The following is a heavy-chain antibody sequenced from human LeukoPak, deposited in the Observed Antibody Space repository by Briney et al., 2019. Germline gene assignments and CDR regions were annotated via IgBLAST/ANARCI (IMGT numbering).Heavy chain of an antibody. Sequence: SQTLSLTCTVSGGSISSGSFYWSWIRQPAGKGLEWIGRISTTGSTNYNPSLKSRVTISVDTSKNQFSLKLSSVTAADTAVYNCARSELLWFGGVNSGFDYWGQGTLVTVSS. D-gene: IGHD3-10*01. CDR2: ISTTGST. J-gene: IGHJ4*02. V-gene: IGHV4-61*02. CDR3: ARSELLWFGGVNSGFDY. CDR1: GGSISSGSFY.